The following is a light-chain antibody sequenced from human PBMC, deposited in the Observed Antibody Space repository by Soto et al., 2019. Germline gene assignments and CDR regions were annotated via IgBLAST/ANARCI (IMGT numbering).Light chain of an antibody. CDR2: SNG. CDR1: TIGSKS. CDR3: QVWDSRNDNRV. J-gene: IGLJ3*02. Sequence: SYELSQPPSVSVAPGQTARITCGGDTIGSKSVHWYQQRPGQAPVLVVYSNGDRPSGIPARFSGSNSGNTATLTISRVEAGDEADYYCQVWDSRNDNRVYGGGTKLTVL. V-gene: IGLV3-21*02.